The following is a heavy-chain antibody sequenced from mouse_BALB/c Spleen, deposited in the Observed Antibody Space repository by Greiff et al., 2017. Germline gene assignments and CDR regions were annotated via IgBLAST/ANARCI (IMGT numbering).Heavy chain of an antibody. D-gene: IGHD2-14*01. V-gene: IGHV3-6*02. Sequence: EVQLVESGPGLVKPSQSLSLTCSVTGYSITSGYYWNWIRQFPGNKLEWMGYISYDGSNNYNPSLKNRISITRDTSKNQFFLKLNSVTTEDTATYDCAREGSYYRYDGFAYWGQGTLVTVSA. J-gene: IGHJ3*01. CDR1: GYSITSGYY. CDR2: ISYDGSN. CDR3: AREGSYYRYDGFAY.